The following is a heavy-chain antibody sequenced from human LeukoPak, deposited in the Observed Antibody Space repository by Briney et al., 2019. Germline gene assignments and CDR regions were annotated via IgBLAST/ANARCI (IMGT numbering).Heavy chain of an antibody. CDR2: INPNSGGT. V-gene: IGHV1-2*02. CDR3: ARADRLHGGPYLIGP. CDR1: GYSFTDYY. Sequence: VASVKVSCKTSGYSFTDYYMHLVRQAPGQGLEWMGWINPNSGGTSSAQKFQGRVTMTRDTSITTVYMEVSWLTSDDTAIYYCARADRLHGGPYLIGPWGQGTLVTVSS. D-gene: IGHD6-6*01. J-gene: IGHJ5*02.